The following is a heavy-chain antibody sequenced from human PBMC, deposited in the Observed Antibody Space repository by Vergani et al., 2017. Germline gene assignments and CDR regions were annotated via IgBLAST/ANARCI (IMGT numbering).Heavy chain of an antibody. Sequence: QLQLPESGPGLVKPSETLSLTCTVSGGSISSSSYYWGWIRQPPGKGLEWIGSIYYSGSTYYNPSLKSRVTISVDTSKNQFSLKLSSVTAADTAVYYCARHSLGWELLQLFDYWGQGTLVTVSS. D-gene: IGHD1-26*01. CDR3: ARHSLGWELLQLFDY. J-gene: IGHJ4*02. CDR1: GGSISSSSYY. CDR2: IYYSGST. V-gene: IGHV4-39*01.